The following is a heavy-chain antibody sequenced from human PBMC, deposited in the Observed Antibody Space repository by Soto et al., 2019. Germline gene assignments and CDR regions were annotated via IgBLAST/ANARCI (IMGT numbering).Heavy chain of an antibody. J-gene: IGHJ4*02. CDR2: ISWDGSNR. CDR3: AKDISWGRAKNYDFWSCPDY. CDR1: GFTFAKYA. Sequence: VGSLRLSCAASGFTFAKYAMHWVRQTRGKGLEWVAIISWDGSNRNYAEAWQGRFTISRDNSKYSLYLEMNSLRPEDTALYYCAKDISWGRAKNYDFWSCPDYWGQGTLVTVSS. D-gene: IGHD3-3*01. V-gene: IGHV3-43D*04.